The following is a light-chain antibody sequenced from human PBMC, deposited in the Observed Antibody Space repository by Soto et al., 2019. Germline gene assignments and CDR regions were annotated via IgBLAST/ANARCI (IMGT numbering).Light chain of an antibody. Sequence: QSALTQPASVSGSPGQAVTISCTGTSSDVGNYNHVSWYQLHPGKAPKLMIYEATQRPSGVSNRFSASKSGNTASLTISGLQAEDESDYYCCSYAGSQTWVFGGGTKLTVL. CDR2: EAT. CDR3: CSYAGSQTWV. V-gene: IGLV2-23*01. CDR1: SSDVGNYNH. J-gene: IGLJ3*02.